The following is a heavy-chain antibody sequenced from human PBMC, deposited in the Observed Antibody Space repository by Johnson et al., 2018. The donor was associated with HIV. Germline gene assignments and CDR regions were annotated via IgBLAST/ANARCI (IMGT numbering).Heavy chain of an antibody. CDR2: ISDYGSKK. V-gene: IGHV3-30*18. J-gene: IGHJ3*02. CDR1: GFTFSTYA. CDR3: AKEYYNFWSGPDAFDI. D-gene: IGHD3-3*01. Sequence: QVQLVESGGGLVQPGGSLRLSCAASGFTFSTYAMDWVRQAAGKGLEWVAGISDYGSKKYHGDSVKGRFSISRDNSKNTLYLQMNSLRPGDTTLYYCAKEYYNFWSGPDAFDIWGQGIMVTVSS.